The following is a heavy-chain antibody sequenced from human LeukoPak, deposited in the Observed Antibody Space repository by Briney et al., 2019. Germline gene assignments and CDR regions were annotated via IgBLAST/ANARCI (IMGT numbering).Heavy chain of an antibody. Sequence: PGGSLRLSCAASGFTFSSSWMSWVRQAPGKGLEWVANIKQDGSEKYYVDSVKGRFTISRDNAKNSLYLQMNSLRAEDTAVYYCASLTVTTTLWGQGTLVTVSS. J-gene: IGHJ4*02. V-gene: IGHV3-7*01. CDR2: IKQDGSEK. D-gene: IGHD4-17*01. CDR1: GFTFSSSW. CDR3: ASLTVTTTL.